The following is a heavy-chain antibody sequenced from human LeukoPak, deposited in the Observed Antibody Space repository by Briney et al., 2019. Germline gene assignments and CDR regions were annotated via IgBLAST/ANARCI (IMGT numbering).Heavy chain of an antibody. J-gene: IGHJ4*02. V-gene: IGHV5-51*01. CDR3: ASPKPGGYSSGPDFDY. CDR2: XXXRDSDT. Sequence: PGESXKISCKGSGYSFTSYWXGXXRQMPGXXXXXXXXXXXRDSDTXXSPXFXGXXXXXXDKSISTAYLQWSSLKASDTAMYYCASPKPGGYSSGPDFDYWGQGTLVTVSS. CDR1: GYSFTSYW. D-gene: IGHD6-19*01.